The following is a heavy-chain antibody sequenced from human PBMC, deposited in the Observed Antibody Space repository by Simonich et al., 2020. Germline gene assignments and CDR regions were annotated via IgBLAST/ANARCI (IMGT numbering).Heavy chain of an antibody. J-gene: IGHJ4*02. V-gene: IGHV4-59*01. CDR2: IYYSGST. CDR1: GGSISSYY. CDR3: ARGGLYFDY. Sequence: QVQLQESGPGLVKPSETLSLTCTVSGGSISSYYWSWIRQPPGKGLGWIGYIYYSGSTSYNPPLKSRVTISVDTSKNQFSLKLSSVTAADTAVYYCARGGLYFDYWGQGTLVTVSS. D-gene: IGHD2-15*01.